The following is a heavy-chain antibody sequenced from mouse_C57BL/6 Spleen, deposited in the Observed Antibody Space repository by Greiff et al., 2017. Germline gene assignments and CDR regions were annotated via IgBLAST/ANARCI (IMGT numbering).Heavy chain of an antibody. CDR2: IYPGDGDT. CDR1: GYAFSSSW. CDR3: ARETVGDY. D-gene: IGHD1-1*01. Sequence: QVQLKESGPELVKPGASVKISCKASGYAFSSSWMNWVKQRPGQGLEWIGRIYPGDGDTNYNGKFKGKATLTADKSSSTAYMQLSSLTSEDSAVYFCARETVGDYWGQGTTLTVSS. J-gene: IGHJ2*01. V-gene: IGHV1-82*01.